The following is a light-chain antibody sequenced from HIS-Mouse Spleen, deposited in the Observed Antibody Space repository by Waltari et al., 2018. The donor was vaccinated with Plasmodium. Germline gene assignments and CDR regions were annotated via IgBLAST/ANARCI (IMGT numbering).Light chain of an antibody. V-gene: IGKV1-8*01. CDR2: AAS. J-gene: IGKJ2*01. Sequence: AIRMTQSPSSFSASTGDRVTIPCRASQGISSYLAWYQHKPGKAPKLLIYAASTLQSGVPSSFSGSGSGTDFTLTISCLQSEDFATYYCQQYDSYPYTFGQGTKLEIK. CDR1: QGISSY. CDR3: QQYDSYPYT.